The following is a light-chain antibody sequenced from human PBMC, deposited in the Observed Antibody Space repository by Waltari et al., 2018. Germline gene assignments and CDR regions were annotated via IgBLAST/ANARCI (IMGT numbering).Light chain of an antibody. J-gene: IGLJ3*02. CDR3: ALYMGSGIWV. CDR2: KAN. Sequence: QTVVTQEPSLSVSPGGTVTLTCALSSGSVSFTSYATWYQQTPGQPPRTLMYKANSRSSGFPDRFSGSILGNKAALTITGAQAEDESDYYCALYMGSGIWVFGGGTKLTVL. CDR1: SGSVSFTSY. V-gene: IGLV8-61*01.